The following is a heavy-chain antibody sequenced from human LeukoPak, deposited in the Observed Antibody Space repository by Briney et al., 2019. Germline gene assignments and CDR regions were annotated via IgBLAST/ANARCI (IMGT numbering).Heavy chain of an antibody. V-gene: IGHV3-74*01. CDR2: IKSDGNTT. D-gene: IGHD5-12*01. Sequence: GGSLRLSCAASGFSFSSYWMHWVRQAPGKGLVWVSRIKSDGNTTTYADSVKGRFTISRDNAKNTLYLQMNSLRVEDTAVYYCARGGYSDYYAFDYWGQGTLVTVSS. CDR3: ARGGYSDYYAFDY. CDR1: GFSFSSYW. J-gene: IGHJ4*02.